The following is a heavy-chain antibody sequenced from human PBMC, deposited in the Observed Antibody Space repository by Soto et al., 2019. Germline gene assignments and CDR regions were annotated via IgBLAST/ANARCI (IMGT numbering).Heavy chain of an antibody. CDR3: TRIFSDALDI. J-gene: IGHJ3*02. CDR1: GLIFSDSA. CDR2: IRSRGNNYAT. V-gene: IGHV3-73*02. Sequence: DVPLVESGGGLVQPGGSLKLSCAASGLIFSDSAIHWVRQASGKGLEWVARIRSRGNNYATAYAASVKGRFTISRDDSKKTAYLQLNSLKTEDTAMYYCTRIFSDALDIWGQGTMVTVSS.